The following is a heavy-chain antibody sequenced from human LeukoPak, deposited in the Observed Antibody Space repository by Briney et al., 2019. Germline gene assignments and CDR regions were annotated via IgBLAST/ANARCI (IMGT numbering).Heavy chain of an antibody. CDR3: ARGSNYYDSSAPVDY. CDR2: INPNSGGT. D-gene: IGHD3-22*01. V-gene: IGHV1-2*02. CDR1: GYTFTDYY. J-gene: IGHJ4*02. Sequence: ASVKVSCKASGYTFTDYYMHWVRQAPGQGLEWMGWINPNSGGTNYAQKFQGRVTMTRDTSISTAYMELSRLRSDDTAVYYCARGSNYYDSSAPVDYWGQGTLVTVSS.